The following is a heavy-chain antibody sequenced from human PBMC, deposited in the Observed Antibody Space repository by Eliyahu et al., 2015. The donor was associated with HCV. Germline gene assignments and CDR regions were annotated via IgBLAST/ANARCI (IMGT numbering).Heavy chain of an antibody. CDR3: ARDGGSYDFWSGYYKEAADAFDI. V-gene: IGHV4-61*02. J-gene: IGHJ3*02. CDR2: XYPSGXT. D-gene: IGHD3-3*01. Sequence: LEWIGRXYPSGXTNYNXXLKXRVTISVDTXKNQFSLNXSSVTAADTAVYYCARDGGSYDFWSGYYKEAADAFDIWGQGTMVTVSS.